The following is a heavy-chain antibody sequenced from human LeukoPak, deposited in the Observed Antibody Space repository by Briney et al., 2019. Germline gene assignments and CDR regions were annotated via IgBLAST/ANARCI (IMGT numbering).Heavy chain of an antibody. D-gene: IGHD1-26*01. Sequence: GGSLRLSCAASGFTFSSYAMSWVRQAPGKGLEWVSAISGSGGSTYYADSVKGRFTISRDNFKNTLCLQMNSLRAEDTAVYYCANSGSYLGGNDAFDIWGQGTMVTVSS. CDR3: ANSGSYLGGNDAFDI. CDR2: ISGSGGST. J-gene: IGHJ3*02. V-gene: IGHV3-23*01. CDR1: GFTFSSYA.